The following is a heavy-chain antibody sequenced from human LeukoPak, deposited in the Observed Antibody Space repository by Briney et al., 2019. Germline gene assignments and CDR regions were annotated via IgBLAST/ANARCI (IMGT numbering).Heavy chain of an antibody. CDR3: ARDHNWLVTIFGVVGKNWFDP. V-gene: IGHV1-2*02. D-gene: IGHD3-3*01. Sequence: ASVKVSYKASGYTFTGYYMHWVRQAAGQGLEWMGWINPNSGGTNYAQKFQGRVTMTRDTSISTAYMELSRLRSDDTAVYYCARDHNWLVTIFGVVGKNWFDPWGQGTLVTVSS. CDR1: GYTFTGYY. CDR2: INPNSGGT. J-gene: IGHJ5*02.